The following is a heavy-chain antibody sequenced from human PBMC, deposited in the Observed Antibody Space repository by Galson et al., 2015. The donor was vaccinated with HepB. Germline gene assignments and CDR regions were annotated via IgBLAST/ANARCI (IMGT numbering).Heavy chain of an antibody. D-gene: IGHD6-13*01. CDR1: GFTVSSSY. V-gene: IGHV3-53*01. J-gene: IGHJ6*02. Sequence: SLRLSCAASGFTVSSSYMSWVRQAPGKGLEWVSVIYTGGTTYYADSVKGRFSISRDDSKNTVYLQLNSLRAEDTAVYYCTRDPSSTLGYGMDGWGQGATVTVSS. CDR2: IYTGGTT. CDR3: TRDPSSTLGYGMDG.